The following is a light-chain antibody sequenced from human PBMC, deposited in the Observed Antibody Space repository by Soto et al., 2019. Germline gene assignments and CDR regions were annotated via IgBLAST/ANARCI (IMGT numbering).Light chain of an antibody. V-gene: IGLV2-23*02. Sequence: QSVLTQPASVSGSPGQSITISCTGTSSDVGSYNLVSWYQQHPGKAPKLMIYEVSKRPSGVSNRFSGSKSGNTASLTISGLQAEDEADYYCYFKVFGGGTKLTVL. CDR2: EVS. J-gene: IGLJ2*01. CDR1: SSDVGSYNL. CDR3: YFKV.